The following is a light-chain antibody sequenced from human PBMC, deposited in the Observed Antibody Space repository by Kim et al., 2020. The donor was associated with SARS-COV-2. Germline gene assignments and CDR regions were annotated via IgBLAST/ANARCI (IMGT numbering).Light chain of an antibody. CDR1: GLRTYY. V-gene: IGLV3-19*01. CDR3: NSRDISGNHLV. CDR2: GEN. Sequence: SSELTQDPAVSVALGQTVRITCQGDGLRTYYASWYQQQPGQAPRLVIYGENNRPSRLPNRFSSSTSGNTGSFTIAGGQAEDEADYYCNSRDISGNHLVFG. J-gene: IGLJ2*01.